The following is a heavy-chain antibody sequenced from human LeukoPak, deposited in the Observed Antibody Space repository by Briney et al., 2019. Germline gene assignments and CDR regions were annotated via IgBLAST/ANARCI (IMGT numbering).Heavy chain of an antibody. CDR1: GDSLIRNFYY. J-gene: IGHJ5*02. D-gene: IGHD3-22*01. CDR2: LYQSGST. V-gene: IGHV4-39*01. Sequence: PSETLSLTCTVSGDSLIRNFYYWGWIRQPPGKGLEWIGSLYQSGSTYYNPSLKSRVTISVDTSKNQLSLRLKSLTAADTAVYFCARSIPMSTAVVADAMWGWFVPWGQGTLVVVSS. CDR3: ARSIPMSTAVVADAMWGWFVP.